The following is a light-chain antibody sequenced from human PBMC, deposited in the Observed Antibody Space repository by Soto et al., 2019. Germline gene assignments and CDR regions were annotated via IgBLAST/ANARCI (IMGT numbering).Light chain of an antibody. CDR1: SSNIGSNY. CDR2: RNN. V-gene: IGLV1-47*01. J-gene: IGLJ2*01. Sequence: QSVLTQPPSASGTPGQRVTISCSGSSSNIGSNYVYWYQQLPGTAPKLLIYRNNQRPSGVPGRFSGSKSGTSASLAISGLRSEAEAEYYCAAWDDSLSGPHVVFGGGTKLTVL. CDR3: AAWDDSLSGPHVV.